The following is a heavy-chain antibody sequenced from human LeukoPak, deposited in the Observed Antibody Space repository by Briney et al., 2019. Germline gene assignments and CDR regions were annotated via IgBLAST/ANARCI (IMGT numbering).Heavy chain of an antibody. CDR3: AKATSSLAAAGFDC. Sequence: PGGSLRLSCAASGFTFSNYAMSWVRQAPGKGLEWVSSISSSGGSTFYADSVKGRFTISRDKSKNTLHLQMNSLKAEDTAVYYCAKATSSLAAAGFDCWGQGTLVTVSS. D-gene: IGHD6-13*01. J-gene: IGHJ4*02. CDR2: ISSSGGST. V-gene: IGHV3-23*01. CDR1: GFTFSNYA.